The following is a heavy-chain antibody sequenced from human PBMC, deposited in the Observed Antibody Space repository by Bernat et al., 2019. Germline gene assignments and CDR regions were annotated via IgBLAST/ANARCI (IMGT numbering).Heavy chain of an antibody. CDR1: GFTFGDYA. CDR3: TRGGGGGAFDI. D-gene: IGHD3-16*01. V-gene: IGHV3-49*05. Sequence: EVQLVESGGGLVKPGRSLTLSCTTSGFTFGDYAMSWFRQAPGKGLEWVGFTGTKAYGGTTEYAASVKGRFTISRDDSKSIAYLQMNSLETEDTAVYYCTRGGGGGAFDIWGQGTLVTVSS. J-gene: IGHJ3*02. CDR2: TGTKAYGGTT.